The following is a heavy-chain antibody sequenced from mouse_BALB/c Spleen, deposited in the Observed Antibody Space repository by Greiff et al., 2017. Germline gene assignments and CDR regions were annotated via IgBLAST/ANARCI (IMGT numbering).Heavy chain of an antibody. Sequence: QVQLKESGAELVRPGTSVKVSCKASGYAFTNYLIEWVKQRPGQGLEWIGVINPGSGGTNYNEKFKGKATLTADKSSSTAYMQLSSLTSDDSAVYFCAVLRNFDYWGQGTTLTVSS. CDR3: AVLRNFDY. CDR2: INPGSGGT. CDR1: GYAFTNYL. V-gene: IGHV1-54*01. J-gene: IGHJ2*01. D-gene: IGHD1-1*01.